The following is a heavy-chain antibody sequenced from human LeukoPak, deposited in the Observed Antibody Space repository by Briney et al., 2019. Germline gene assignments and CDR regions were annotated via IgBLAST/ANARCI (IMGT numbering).Heavy chain of an antibody. Sequence: GGSLRLSCAASGFTFNTYSMNWVRQAPGKGLEWVSFISTYGSYIYYADSVKGRFTISRDNAKNCLYLQMDSLRAEDTAVYSCATDRKVGTWDPRFNYWGQGTLVTVSS. J-gene: IGHJ4*02. V-gene: IGHV3-21*01. CDR3: ATDRKVGTWDPRFNY. CDR2: ISTYGSYI. D-gene: IGHD4-23*01. CDR1: GFTFNTYS.